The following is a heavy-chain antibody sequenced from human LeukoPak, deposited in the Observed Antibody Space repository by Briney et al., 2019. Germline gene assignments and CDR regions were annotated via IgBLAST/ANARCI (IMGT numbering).Heavy chain of an antibody. J-gene: IGHJ6*02. D-gene: IGHD3-10*01. Sequence: SETLSLTCTVSGGSISSYYWSWIRQPPGKGLEWIGYIYYSGSTNYNPSLKSRVTISVDTSKNQFSLKLSSVTAADTAVYYCARVPSYYGSGRGVMDVWGQGTTVTVAS. V-gene: IGHV4-59*01. CDR2: IYYSGST. CDR1: GGSISSYY. CDR3: ARVPSYYGSGRGVMDV.